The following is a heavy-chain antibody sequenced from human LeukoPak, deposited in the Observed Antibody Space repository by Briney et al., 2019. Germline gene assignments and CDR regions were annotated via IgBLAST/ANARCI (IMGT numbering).Heavy chain of an antibody. Sequence: GASVKVSCKASGGTFSSYAISWVRQAPGQGLKWMGRIIPILGIANYAQKFQGRVTITADKSTSTAYMELSSLRSEDTAVYYCARDRWGRHTDGMDWGQGTLVTVSS. J-gene: IGHJ4*02. CDR1: GGTFSSYA. D-gene: IGHD7-27*01. CDR3: ARDRWGRHTDGMD. V-gene: IGHV1-69*04. CDR2: IIPILGIA.